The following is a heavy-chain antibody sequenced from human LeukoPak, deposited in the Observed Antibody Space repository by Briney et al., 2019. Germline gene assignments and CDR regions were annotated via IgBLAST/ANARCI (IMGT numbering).Heavy chain of an antibody. V-gene: IGHV3-48*03. J-gene: IGHJ6*04. CDR1: GFTFSSYE. CDR3: AELGITMIGGV. D-gene: IGHD3-10*02. Sequence: GGSLRLSCAASGFTFSSYEMHWVRQAPGKGLEWVSYISSSGSTIYYADSVKGRFTVSRDNAKNSLYLQMNSLRAEDTAVYYCAELGITMIGGVWGKGTTVTISS. CDR2: ISSSGSTI.